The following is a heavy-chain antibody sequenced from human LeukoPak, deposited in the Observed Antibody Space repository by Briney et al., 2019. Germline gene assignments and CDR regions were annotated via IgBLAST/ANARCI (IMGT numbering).Heavy chain of an antibody. D-gene: IGHD3-22*01. V-gene: IGHV3-21*01. J-gene: IGHJ4*02. Sequence: PGGSLRLSCAASGFTFNDYEMTWVRQAPGKGLEWVSSISSSSSYIYYADSVKGRFTISRDNAKNSLYLQMNSLRAEDTAVYYCARDIYYDSSGYYFDYWGQGTLVTVSS. CDR1: GFTFNDYE. CDR2: ISSSSSYI. CDR3: ARDIYYDSSGYYFDY.